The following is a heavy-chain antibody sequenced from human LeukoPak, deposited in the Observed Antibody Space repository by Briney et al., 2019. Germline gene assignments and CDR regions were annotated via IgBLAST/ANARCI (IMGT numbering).Heavy chain of an antibody. V-gene: IGHV3-53*01. CDR1: GFTVGSSY. J-gene: IGHJ4*02. CDR3: ARLSGSYYEANY. D-gene: IGHD1-26*01. Sequence: GGSLRLSCAASGFTVGSSYMGWVRQAPGKGLEWASVIYSGGSTYYADSMKGRFTLSRDNSKNTLYLQLNSLRAEDTAVYYCARLSGSYYEANYWGQGTLVTVSS. CDR2: IYSGGST.